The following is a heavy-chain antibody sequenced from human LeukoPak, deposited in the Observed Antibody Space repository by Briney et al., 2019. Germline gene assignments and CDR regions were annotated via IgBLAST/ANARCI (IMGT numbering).Heavy chain of an antibody. D-gene: IGHD1-26*01. CDR2: FSGSGDHT. V-gene: IGHV3-23*01. Sequence: GGSLRLSCAASGFIFSNYAMSWVRQAPGKGLEWVSGFSGSGDHTYYADSVKGRFTISRDNSKNTLYLQMNNLRAGDTAVYYCARRGSYYPLDYWGQGTLVTVSS. J-gene: IGHJ4*02. CDR3: ARRGSYYPLDY. CDR1: GFIFSNYA.